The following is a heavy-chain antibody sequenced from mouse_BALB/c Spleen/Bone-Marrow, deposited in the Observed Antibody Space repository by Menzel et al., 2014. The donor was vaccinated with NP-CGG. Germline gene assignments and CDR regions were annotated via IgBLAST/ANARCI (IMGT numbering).Heavy chain of an antibody. Sequence: EVQLVESGGGLVQPGGSLRLSCATSGFTFSDFYMEWVRQPPGERLEWIAASRNKANDYTTEYSASVKGRFIVSRDTSQSILYLQMNALRAEDTAIYYCARDADYGSSSAYWGQGTLVTVSA. CDR1: GFTFSDFY. J-gene: IGHJ3*01. D-gene: IGHD1-1*01. CDR3: ARDADYGSSSAY. CDR2: SRNKANDYTT. V-gene: IGHV7-1*02.